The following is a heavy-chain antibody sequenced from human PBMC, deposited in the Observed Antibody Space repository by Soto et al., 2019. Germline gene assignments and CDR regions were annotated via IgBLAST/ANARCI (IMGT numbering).Heavy chain of an antibody. D-gene: IGHD6-6*01. Sequence: QVQLVQSGAEVKKPGSSVKVSCKASGGTFSSYAISWVRQAPGQGLEWMGGIIPIFGTANYAQKFQARVTITADKSTSTAYMELSSLRSEDTAVYYCARAFHSSSSTYYYYGMDGWGQGTTVTVSS. V-gene: IGHV1-69*06. CDR1: GGTFSSYA. J-gene: IGHJ6*02. CDR2: IIPIFGTA. CDR3: ARAFHSSSSTYYYYGMDG.